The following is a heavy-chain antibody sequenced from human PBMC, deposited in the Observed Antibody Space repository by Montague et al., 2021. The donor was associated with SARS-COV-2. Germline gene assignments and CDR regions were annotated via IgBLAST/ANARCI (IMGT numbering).Heavy chain of an antibody. CDR3: ARGRQHFNMVDVSMTGWECYFDY. D-gene: IGHD1-14*01. V-gene: IGHV4-34*01. CDR1: GGSFSDNY. CDR2: INHRGTS. Sequence: SETLSLTCAVYGGSFSDNYWSWIRKPPGKGLEWIGEINHRGTSNYNPPLKSRVSISVDTSKNQFSLYLGSVTAADTAVYYCARGRQHFNMVDVSMTGWECYFDYWGKGTMVTVSS. J-gene: IGHJ4*02.